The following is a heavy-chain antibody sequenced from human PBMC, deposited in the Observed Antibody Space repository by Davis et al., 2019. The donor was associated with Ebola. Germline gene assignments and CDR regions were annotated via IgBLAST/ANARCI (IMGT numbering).Heavy chain of an antibody. CDR3: ARVLLWGLEWYFDL. CDR1: GYTFTSYG. J-gene: IGHJ2*01. CDR2: ISAYNGNT. V-gene: IGHV1-18*01. Sequence: ASVKVSCQASGYTFTSYGISWARQAPGQGLEWMGWISAYNGNTNYAQKLQGRVTMTTDTSTSTAYMELRSLRSDDTAVYYCARVLLWGLEWYFDLWGRGTLVTVSS. D-gene: IGHD3-10*01.